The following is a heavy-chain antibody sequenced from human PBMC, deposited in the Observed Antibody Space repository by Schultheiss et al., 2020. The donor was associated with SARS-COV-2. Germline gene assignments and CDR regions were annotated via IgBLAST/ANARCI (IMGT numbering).Heavy chain of an antibody. CDR1: GFTFSSYA. Sequence: GGSLRLSCAASGFTFSSYAMSWVRQAPGKGLEWVAFISDSSSYRIYADSVKGRFTISRDNAKNSLYLQMNSLRAEDTAVYYCARDRITIFGVVAYGMDVWGQGTTVTVSS. D-gene: IGHD3-3*01. CDR2: ISDSSSYR. CDR3: ARDRITIFGVVAYGMDV. V-gene: IGHV3-21*05. J-gene: IGHJ6*02.